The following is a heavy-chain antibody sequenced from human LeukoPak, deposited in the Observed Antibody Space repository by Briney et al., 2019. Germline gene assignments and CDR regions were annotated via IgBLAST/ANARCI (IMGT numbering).Heavy chain of an antibody. CDR1: GFAFNTFA. Sequence: GGSLRLSCVPSGFAFNTFAMNWVRQAPGKGLEWVSGISASGSRTYYGNSVKGRFTISRDSSKNTLFLQMNNLRGEDTARYFCARDQSPHYYDSSGYGAFNLWGQGTMVTVSS. D-gene: IGHD3-22*01. CDR2: ISASGSRT. J-gene: IGHJ3*01. V-gene: IGHV3-23*01. CDR3: ARDQSPHYYDSSGYGAFNL.